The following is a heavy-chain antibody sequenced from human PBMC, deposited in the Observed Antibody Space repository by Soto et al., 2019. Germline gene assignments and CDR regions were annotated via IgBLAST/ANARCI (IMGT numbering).Heavy chain of an antibody. CDR1: GGSISSSSYY. CDR2: IYYSGST. Sequence: PSETLSLTCTVSGGSISSSSYYCGWIRQPPGKGLEWIGSIYYSGSTYYNPSLKSRVTISVDTSKNQFSLKLSSVTAADTAVYYCAITQTNYYGVSYYYYYGMDVWGQGTTVTVSS. V-gene: IGHV4-39*01. J-gene: IGHJ6*02. CDR3: AITQTNYYGVSYYYYYGMDV. D-gene: IGHD3-10*01.